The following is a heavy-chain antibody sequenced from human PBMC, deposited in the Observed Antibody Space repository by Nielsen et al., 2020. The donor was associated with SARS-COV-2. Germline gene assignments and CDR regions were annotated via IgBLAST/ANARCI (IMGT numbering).Heavy chain of an antibody. J-gene: IGHJ4*02. CDR2: IYSGGST. CDR1: GFIVSDKY. D-gene: IGHD5-18*01. V-gene: IGHV3-66*01. Sequence: GESLKISCAASGFIVSDKYMSWVRQAPGKGLECVSVIYSGGSTYYADSVKGRFTVSRDNTKNTLYLQMNSLRAEDTAVYYCAKLSGVDTAMDFDYWGQGTLVTVSS. CDR3: AKLSGVDTAMDFDY.